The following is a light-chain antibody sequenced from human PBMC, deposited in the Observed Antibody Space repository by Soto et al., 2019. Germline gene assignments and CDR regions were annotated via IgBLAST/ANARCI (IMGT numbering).Light chain of an antibody. CDR3: NSFAAIAAGDTWV. J-gene: IGLJ3*02. Sequence: QSALTQPPSASGSPGQSVTISCTGTNSDLGGFKFVSWYQHHPGKAPKLIIYDFTKRPSGVPERFSGSRSANTASLTVSGLQADDEADYYCNSFAAIAAGDTWVFGGGTKLTVL. V-gene: IGLV2-8*01. CDR1: NSDLGGFKF. CDR2: DFT.